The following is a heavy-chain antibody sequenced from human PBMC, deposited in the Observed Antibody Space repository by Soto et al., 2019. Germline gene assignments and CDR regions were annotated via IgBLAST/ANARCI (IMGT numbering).Heavy chain of an antibody. Sequence: KPSETLSLTCAVYGGSFSGYYWTWIRQPPGTGLEWIGEINHSGSTNYNPSLKSRVTISVDTSKNQFSLKLTSVTAADTAVYYCARSDQYFDSLPQSPYYFDYWGQGTLVTVSS. CDR1: GGSFSGYY. V-gene: IGHV4-34*01. D-gene: IGHD3-9*01. CDR2: INHSGST. CDR3: ARSDQYFDSLPQSPYYFDY. J-gene: IGHJ4*02.